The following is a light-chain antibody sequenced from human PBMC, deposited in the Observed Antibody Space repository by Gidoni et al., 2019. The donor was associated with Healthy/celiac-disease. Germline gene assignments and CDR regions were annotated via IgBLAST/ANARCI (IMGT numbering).Light chain of an antibody. V-gene: IGKV1-8*01. CDR1: QGISSY. CDR2: AAS. Sequence: AIRMTQSPSSFSASTGDRVTITCRASQGISSYLAWYQQKPGKAPKLLIYAASTLQSGVPSRFSGSGSGTDFTLTISCLQSEDFATYYCQQYYSYPATFGPGTKVDTK. CDR3: QQYYSYPAT. J-gene: IGKJ3*01.